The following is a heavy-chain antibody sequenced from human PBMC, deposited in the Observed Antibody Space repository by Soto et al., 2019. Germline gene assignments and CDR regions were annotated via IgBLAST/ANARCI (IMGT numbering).Heavy chain of an antibody. J-gene: IGHJ4*02. CDR2: ISWNSGDI. V-gene: IGHV3-9*01. CDR3: AKDNDLDRDGPFDY. D-gene: IGHD2-21*02. CDR1: GFSFDDYG. Sequence: EVQLVESGGGSVQPGRSLRLSCAASGFSFDDYGMHWVRQGPGKGLEWVSGISWNSGDIYYAGSVKGRFTISRDNAKRSRYLQMNSLRTEDTALYYCAKDNDLDRDGPFDYWGQGILVNVSS.